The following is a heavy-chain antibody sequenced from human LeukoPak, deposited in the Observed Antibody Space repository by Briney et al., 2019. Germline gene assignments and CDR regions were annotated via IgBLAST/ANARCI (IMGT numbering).Heavy chain of an antibody. Sequence: SQTLSLTCAISGDSVSRNSAAWNWIRQSPSRGLEWLGRTYYRSKWYNDYAVSVESRITINPDTSKNQFSLKLSSVTAADTAVYYCAREKEQQLVRNWYFDLWGRGTLVTVSS. CDR2: TYYRSKWYN. J-gene: IGHJ2*01. CDR3: AREKEQQLVRNWYFDL. V-gene: IGHV6-1*01. CDR1: GDSVSRNSAA. D-gene: IGHD6-13*01.